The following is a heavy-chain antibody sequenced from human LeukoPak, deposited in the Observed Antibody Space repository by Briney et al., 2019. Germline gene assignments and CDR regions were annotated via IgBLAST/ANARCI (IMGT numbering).Heavy chain of an antibody. CDR1: GFTFSSYW. Sequence: AGXXLRLSCAASGFTFSSYWMHWVRQAPGKGLVWVSRINSDGSSTIYADSVKGRFTISRDNAKNTLYLQMNSLRAEDTAVYYCARESSVGAHKAFDYWGQGTLVTVSS. CDR3: ARESSVGAHKAFDY. J-gene: IGHJ4*02. V-gene: IGHV3-74*01. D-gene: IGHD1-26*01. CDR2: INSDGSST.